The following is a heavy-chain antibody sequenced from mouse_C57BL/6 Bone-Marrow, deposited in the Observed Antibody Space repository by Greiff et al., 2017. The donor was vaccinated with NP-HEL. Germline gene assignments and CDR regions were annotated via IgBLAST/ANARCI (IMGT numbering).Heavy chain of an antibody. CDR2: IYPRSGNT. D-gene: IGHD1-1*01. Sequence: VQLQQSGAELARPGASVKLSCKASGYTFTSYGISWVKQRTGQGLEWIGEIYPRSGNTYYNEKFKGKATLTADKSSSTAYMELRSLTSEDSAVYFCARAIYYYGRGAVDYWGQGTSVTVSS. J-gene: IGHJ4*01. V-gene: IGHV1-81*01. CDR1: GYTFTSYG. CDR3: ARAIYYYGRGAVDY.